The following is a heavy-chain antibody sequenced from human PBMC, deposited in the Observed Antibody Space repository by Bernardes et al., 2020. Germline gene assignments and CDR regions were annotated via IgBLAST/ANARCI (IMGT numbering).Heavy chain of an antibody. CDR3: AHRLVGAARGNLFDY. Sequence: SGPTLVKPTQTLTLTCTFSGFSLSTSGLGVGWIRQPPGKTLEWLALIYWDDDKRYSPSLKSRLTITKDTSKNQVVLTMTNMDPVDTATYYCAHRLVGAARGNLFDYWGQGTLVTVSS. CDR1: GFSLSTSGLG. V-gene: IGHV2-5*02. CDR2: IYWDDDK. D-gene: IGHD1-26*01. J-gene: IGHJ4*02.